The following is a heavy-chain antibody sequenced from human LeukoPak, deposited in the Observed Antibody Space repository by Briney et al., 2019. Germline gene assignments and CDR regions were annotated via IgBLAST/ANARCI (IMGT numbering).Heavy chain of an antibody. J-gene: IGHJ4*02. V-gene: IGHV3-48*02. CDR3: ASRRESFDY. CDR2: ISSGSSTI. Sequence: GGSLRLSCAASGFTFGTYSMNWVRQAPGKGLEWVSYISSGSSTIYYADSMKGRFTISRDNAKNSLYLQMNSLRDEDTAVYYCASRRESFDYWGQGTLVTVSS. CDR1: GFTFGTYS.